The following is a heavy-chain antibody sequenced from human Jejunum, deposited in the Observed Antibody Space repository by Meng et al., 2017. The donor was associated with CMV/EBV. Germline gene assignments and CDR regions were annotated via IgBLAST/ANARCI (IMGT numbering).Heavy chain of an antibody. J-gene: IGHJ4*02. V-gene: IGHV4-39*02. CDR2: IFYTGST. CDR3: ARSYYDTVGYYFAH. CDR1: CASTNTRTFY. D-gene: IGHD3-22*01. Sequence: SCASTNTRTFYWAWLRQSPGKGLEWIGNIFYTGSTYLTPSLQSRLRLSIDTSKNHFSLNLTSVTAADTAVYFCARSYYDTVGYYFAHWGPGTLVTVSS.